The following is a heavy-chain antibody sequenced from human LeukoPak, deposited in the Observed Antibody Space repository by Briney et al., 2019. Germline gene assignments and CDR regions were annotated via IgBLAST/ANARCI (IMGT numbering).Heavy chain of an antibody. CDR1: GFTFRSYS. CDR3: AKVTGKQLELVYFYGMDV. CDR2: ISGSAGST. V-gene: IGHV3-23*01. D-gene: IGHD6-13*01. J-gene: IGHJ6*02. Sequence: PGGPLRLSCAASGFTFRSYSMNGVRQAPGEGLEGVSLISGSAGSTYYADSVKGRFTISRDNSKNTLYLQMNSLRAEDTALYYCAKVTGKQLELVYFYGMDVWGQGTTVTVSS.